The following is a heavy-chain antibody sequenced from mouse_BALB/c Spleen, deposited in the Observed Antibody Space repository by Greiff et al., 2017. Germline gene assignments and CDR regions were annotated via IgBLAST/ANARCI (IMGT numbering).Heavy chain of an antibody. J-gene: IGHJ3*01. CDR2: ISSGGGNT. Sequence: EVKVVESGGGLVKPGGSLKLSCAASGFTFSSYTMSWVRQTPEKRLEWVATISSGGGNTYYPDSVKGRFTISRDNAKNNLYLQMSSLRSEDTALYYCARSYYDYDGGWFAYWGQGTLVTVSA. CDR3: ARSYYDYDGGWFAY. V-gene: IGHV5-9*03. CDR1: GFTFSSYT. D-gene: IGHD2-4*01.